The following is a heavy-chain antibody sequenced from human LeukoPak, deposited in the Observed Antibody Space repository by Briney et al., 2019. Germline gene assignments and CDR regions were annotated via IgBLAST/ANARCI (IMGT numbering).Heavy chain of an antibody. CDR3: ARGTPYCSSASCYNY. CDR2: VNPNSGNT. Sequence: GASVKVSCKASGCDFSSFDVNWVRQAPGQGLEWMGWVNPNSGNTGYAQKFQGRVTMTRDTSINTAYMELSSLRSEDTAVYYCARGTPYCSSASCYNYWGQGTLVTVSS. J-gene: IGHJ4*02. V-gene: IGHV1-8*01. D-gene: IGHD2-2*02. CDR1: GCDFSSFD.